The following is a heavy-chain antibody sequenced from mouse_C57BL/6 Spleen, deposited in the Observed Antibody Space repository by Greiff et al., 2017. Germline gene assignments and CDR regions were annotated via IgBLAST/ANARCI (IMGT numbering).Heavy chain of an antibody. CDR2: INPSNGGT. CDR3: ATHYDYDRALFAY. J-gene: IGHJ3*01. CDR1: GYTFTSYW. V-gene: IGHV1-53*01. Sequence: VKLQQPGTELVKPGASVKLSCKASGYTFTSYWMHWVKQRPGQGLEWIGNINPSNGGTNYNEKFKSKATLTVDKSSSTAYMQLSSLTSEDSAVYDCATHYDYDRALFAYWGQGTLVTVAA. D-gene: IGHD2-4*01.